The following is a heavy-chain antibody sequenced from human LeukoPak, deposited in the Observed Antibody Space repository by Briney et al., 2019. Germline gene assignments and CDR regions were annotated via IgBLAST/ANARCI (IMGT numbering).Heavy chain of an antibody. Sequence: GGSLRLSCAASGFTFSSYWMHWVRQAPGKGLVWVSRINSDGSSTFYADSVKGRFTITRDNAKNTLYLQMNSLRAEDTAVYYCANGQQLAPFDYWGQGTLVTVSS. V-gene: IGHV3-74*01. CDR2: INSDGSST. J-gene: IGHJ4*02. CDR3: ANGQQLAPFDY. CDR1: GFTFSSYW. D-gene: IGHD6-13*01.